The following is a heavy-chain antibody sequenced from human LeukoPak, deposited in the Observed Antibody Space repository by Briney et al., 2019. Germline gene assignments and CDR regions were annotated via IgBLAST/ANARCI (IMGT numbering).Heavy chain of an antibody. CDR1: GYTFTRYY. CDR3: ARVHKSSGWYGEFDY. J-gene: IGHJ4*02. Sequence: GASVKVSCKPSGYTFTRYYMLWVRQAPGQRLEWMGGINPNSGGANYAQKFQGTVTMTRDTSISTDYMELSRLRSDDTAMYYCARVHKSSGWYGEFDYWGQGTLVTVSS. V-gene: IGHV1-2*02. D-gene: IGHD6-19*01. CDR2: INPNSGGA.